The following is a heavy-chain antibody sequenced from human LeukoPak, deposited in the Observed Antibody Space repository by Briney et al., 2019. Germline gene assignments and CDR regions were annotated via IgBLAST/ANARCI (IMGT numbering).Heavy chain of an antibody. D-gene: IGHD6-19*01. V-gene: IGHV1-2*02. CDR2: INPNSGGT. Sequence: GASVKVSCKASGGTFISYAISWVRQAPGQGLEWMGWINPNSGGTNYAQNFQGRVTMTRDTSISTAYLELSRLRSDHTAVYYCARVLYSSGWYDGDYWGQGTLVTVSS. CDR3: ARVLYSSGWYDGDY. CDR1: GGTFISYA. J-gene: IGHJ4*02.